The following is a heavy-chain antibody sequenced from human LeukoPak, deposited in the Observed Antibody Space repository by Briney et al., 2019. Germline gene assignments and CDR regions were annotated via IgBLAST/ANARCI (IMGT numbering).Heavy chain of an antibody. V-gene: IGHV3-43*01. CDR2: INCNGNSS. J-gene: IGHJ1*01. D-gene: IGHD6-19*01. Sequence: GGSLRLSCAASGFTFDDYTMHWVRQAPGKGLEWVSLINCNGNSSYYADSVKGRFTISRDNTKNSLYLQMNRLRTEDIAFYYCAKDVVGAGMAYFQDWGQGSVVTVSS. CDR3: AKDVVGAGMAYFQD. CDR1: GFTFDDYT.